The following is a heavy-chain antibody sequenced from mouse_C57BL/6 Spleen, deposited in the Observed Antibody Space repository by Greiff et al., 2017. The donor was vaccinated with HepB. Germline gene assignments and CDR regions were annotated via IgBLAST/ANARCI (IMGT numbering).Heavy chain of an antibody. CDR2: IDPSDSYT. D-gene: IGHD1-1*01. J-gene: IGHJ2*01. Sequence: QVQLQQPGAELVKPGASVKLSCKASGYTFTSYWMQWVKQRPGQGLEWIGEIDPSDSYTNYNQKFKGKATLTVDTSSSTAYMQRSSLPSEDSAVYYFARSLITTVVATDDWGQGTTLTVSS. V-gene: IGHV1-50*01. CDR1: GYTFTSYW. CDR3: ARSLITTVVATDD.